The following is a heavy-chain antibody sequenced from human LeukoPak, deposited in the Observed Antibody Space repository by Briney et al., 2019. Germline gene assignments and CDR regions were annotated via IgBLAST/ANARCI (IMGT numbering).Heavy chain of an antibody. Sequence: SETLSLTCAVSGGSISSSSYYWVWIRQPPGKGLEWIGEISHSGSTNYNPSLKSRVTISVDTSKNQFSLRLSSVTAADTAVYYCARIRYCSGGSCSWGQGTLVTVSS. V-gene: IGHV4-39*07. D-gene: IGHD2-15*01. CDR2: ISHSGST. CDR3: ARIRYCSGGSCS. J-gene: IGHJ5*02. CDR1: GGSISSSSYY.